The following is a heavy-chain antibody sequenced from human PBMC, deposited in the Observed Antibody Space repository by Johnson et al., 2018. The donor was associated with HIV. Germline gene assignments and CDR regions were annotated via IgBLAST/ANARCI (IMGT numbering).Heavy chain of an antibody. CDR1: GFTFSSYG. Sequence: QVQLVESGGGVVQPGGSLRLSCAASGFTFSSYGMHWVRQAPGKGLEWVAVIWFDGSNEYYADSVKGRFTISRDNSKNTLYLQMNSLRAEDTAVHYCARAEIAAAATGHDAFDIWGQGTMVTVSS. J-gene: IGHJ3*02. CDR3: ARAEIAAAATGHDAFDI. CDR2: IWFDGSNE. V-gene: IGHV3-33*01. D-gene: IGHD6-13*01.